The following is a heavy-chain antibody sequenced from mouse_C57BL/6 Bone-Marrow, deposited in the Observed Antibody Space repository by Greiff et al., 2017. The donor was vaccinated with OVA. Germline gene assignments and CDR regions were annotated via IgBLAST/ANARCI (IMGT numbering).Heavy chain of an antibody. CDR2: IRSKSNNYAT. D-gene: IGHD1-1*01. V-gene: IGHV10-1*01. J-gene: IGHJ1*03. Sequence: EVKLMESGGGLVQPKGSLKLSCAASGFSFNTYAMNWVRQAPGKGLEWVARIRSKSNNYATYYADSVKDRFTISRDDSESMLYLQMNNLKTEDTAMYYCVRTLTTVNWYFDVWGTGTTVTVSS. CDR1: GFSFNTYA. CDR3: VRTLTTVNWYFDV.